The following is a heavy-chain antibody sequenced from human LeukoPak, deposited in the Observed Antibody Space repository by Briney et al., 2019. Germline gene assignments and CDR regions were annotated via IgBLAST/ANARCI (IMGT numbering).Heavy chain of an antibody. CDR1: GFTFSSYW. CDR2: IKQDGSEK. CDR3: ARGRVDYYDSSGYYYVDYFDY. V-gene: IGHV3-7*01. D-gene: IGHD3-22*01. Sequence: PGGSLRLSCAAPGFTFSSYWMSWVRQAPGKGLEWVANIKQDGSEKYYVDSVKGRFTISRDNAKNSLYLQMNSLRAEDTAVYYCARGRVDYYDSSGYYYVDYFDYWGQGTLVTVSS. J-gene: IGHJ4*02.